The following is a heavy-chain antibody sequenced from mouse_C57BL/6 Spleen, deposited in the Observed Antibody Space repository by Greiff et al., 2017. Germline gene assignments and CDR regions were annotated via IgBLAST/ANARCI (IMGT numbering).Heavy chain of an antibody. D-gene: IGHD1-1*01. CDR1: GFTFRDYG. V-gene: IGHV5-17*01. Sequence: VKLMESGGGLVKPGGSLKLSCAASGFTFRDYGMHWVRQALEKGLEWVAYISSGRSTLYYADTVKGRFTISRDNGKNTLFLQMTSLRAEDTAMYYCARITTVGDYYAIDYWGQRNSDTVSS. J-gene: IGHJ4*01. CDR3: ARITTVGDYYAIDY. CDR2: ISSGRSTL.